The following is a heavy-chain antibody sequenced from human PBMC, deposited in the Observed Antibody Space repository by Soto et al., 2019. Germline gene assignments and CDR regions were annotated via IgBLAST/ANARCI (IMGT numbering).Heavy chain of an antibody. D-gene: IGHD3-10*01. J-gene: IGHJ3*02. CDR2: IYYSGST. CDR3: AIGPYGSGSYKVSGAFDI. V-gene: IGHV4-31*03. CDR1: GGSISSGGYY. Sequence: SETLSLTCTHSGGSISSGGYYWSWIRQHPGKGLEWIGYIYYSGSTYYNPSLKSRVTISVDTSKNQFSLKLSSVTAADTAVYYCAIGPYGSGSYKVSGAFDIWGQGTMVIVSS.